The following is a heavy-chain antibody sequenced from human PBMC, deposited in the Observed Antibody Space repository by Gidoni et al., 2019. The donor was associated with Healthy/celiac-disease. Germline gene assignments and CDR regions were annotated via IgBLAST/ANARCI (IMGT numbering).Heavy chain of an antibody. D-gene: IGHD6-13*01. CDR2: IWYDGSNK. CDR3: ARGGVAAAGLGY. Sequence: QVQLVESGGGVVQPGRSLRLSCAASGLTFSSYGMHWVRQAPGKGLEWVAVIWYDGSNKYYADSVKGRFTISRDNSKNTLYLQMNSLRAEDTAVYYCARGGVAAAGLGYWGQGTLVTVSS. CDR1: GLTFSSYG. V-gene: IGHV3-33*01. J-gene: IGHJ4*02.